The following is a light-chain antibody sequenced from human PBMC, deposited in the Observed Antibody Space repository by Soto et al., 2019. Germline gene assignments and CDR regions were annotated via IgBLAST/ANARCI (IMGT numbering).Light chain of an antibody. CDR2: EYN. V-gene: IGLV6-57*02. CDR3: QSYDSINVV. J-gene: IGLJ2*01. Sequence: NFMLTQPHSVSESPGKAVTISCTGSSGSIASNYVQWYQQRPGSAPTTVIYEYNQRPSGVPDRFSGSIDSSSNSASLTISGLKTEDEADYYCQSYDSINVVFGGGTKVTVL. CDR1: SGSIASNY.